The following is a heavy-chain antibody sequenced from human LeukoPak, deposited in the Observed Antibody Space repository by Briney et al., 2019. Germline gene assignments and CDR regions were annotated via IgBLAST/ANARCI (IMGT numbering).Heavy chain of an antibody. CDR3: ARDWGYFDSRGYCDY. Sequence: ASVKLSCKASGYSFTGYYMHWVRQAPGQGLEWMGWINTNSGGTNYAQKFQGRVTMTRDTSISTAYMELSRLRPDDTAVYYCARDWGYFDSRGYCDYWGQGTLVTVSS. CDR2: INTNSGGT. CDR1: GYSFTGYY. V-gene: IGHV1-2*02. D-gene: IGHD3-22*01. J-gene: IGHJ4*02.